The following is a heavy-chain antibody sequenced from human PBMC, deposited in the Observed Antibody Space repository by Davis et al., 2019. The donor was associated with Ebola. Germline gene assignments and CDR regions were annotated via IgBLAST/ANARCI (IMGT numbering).Heavy chain of an antibody. CDR2: IWYDGSNK. CDR3: ARDSSWSIGGGNWFDP. V-gene: IGHV3-33*01. D-gene: IGHD2-2*01. J-gene: IGHJ5*02. Sequence: GESLKISCAASGFTFSSYGMHWVRQAPGKGLEWVAVIWYDGSNKYYADSVKGRFTISRDNSKTTLYLQMNSLRAEDTAVYYCARDSSWSIGGGNWFDPWGQGTLVTVSS. CDR1: GFTFSSYG.